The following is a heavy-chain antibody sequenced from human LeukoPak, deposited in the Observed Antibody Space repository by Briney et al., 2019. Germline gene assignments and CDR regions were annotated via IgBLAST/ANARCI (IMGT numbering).Heavy chain of an antibody. Sequence: GGSLRLSCAASGFTFSSYGMYWVRQAPGRGLEWVSYISSSGSSIYYADSVKGRFTISRDNAKNSLYLQMNSLRDEDTSVYYCASSIVVVPAAIRGFDYWGQGTLVTVSS. J-gene: IGHJ4*02. CDR3: ASSIVVVPAAIRGFDY. CDR2: ISSSGSSI. V-gene: IGHV3-48*02. CDR1: GFTFSSYG. D-gene: IGHD2-2*01.